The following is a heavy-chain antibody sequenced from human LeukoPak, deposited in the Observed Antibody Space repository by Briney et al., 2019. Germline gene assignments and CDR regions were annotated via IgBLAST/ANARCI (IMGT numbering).Heavy chain of an antibody. CDR1: GGSFSGYY. D-gene: IGHD5-18*01. CDR3: ARSGYSYGPDY. CDR2: INHSGST. V-gene: IGHV4-34*01. J-gene: IGHJ4*02. Sequence: SETLSLTCAVYGGSFSGYYWSWIRQPPGKGLEWIGEINHSGSTNYNPSLKGRVTISVDTSKNQFSLKLSSVTAADTAVYYCARSGYSYGPDYWGQGTLVTVSS.